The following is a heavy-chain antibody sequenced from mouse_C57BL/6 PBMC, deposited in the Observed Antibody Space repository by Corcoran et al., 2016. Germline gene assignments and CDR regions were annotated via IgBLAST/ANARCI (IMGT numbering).Heavy chain of an antibody. V-gene: IGHV9-3*01. CDR3: ARGDYGRSYWYFDV. CDR1: AYTFTTYG. J-gene: IGHJ1*03. CDR2: INTYSGVP. D-gene: IGHD1-1*01. Sequence: QIQLVQSGPELKKPGETVKISCKASAYTFTTYGMSWVKQAPGKGLKWMGWINTYSGVPTYADDFKGRFAFSLETSASTAYLQINNLKNEDTATYVCARGDYGRSYWYFDVWGTGTTVTVSS.